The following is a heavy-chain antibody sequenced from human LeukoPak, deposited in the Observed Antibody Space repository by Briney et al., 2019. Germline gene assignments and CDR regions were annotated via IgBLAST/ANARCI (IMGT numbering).Heavy chain of an antibody. D-gene: IGHD3-16*02. J-gene: IGHJ4*02. CDR1: GFTFGYYG. CDR3: IPDLSFDS. CDR2: IRSKTYGGTT. V-gene: IGHV3-49*04. Sequence: GGSLRLSCIVSGFTFGYYGMSWVRQAPGKGLEWVGFIRSKTYGGTTEYAASVKGRFTISRDDSSSILYLHMNSLKTEDTALYYCIPDLSFDSWSQGSLVTVSS.